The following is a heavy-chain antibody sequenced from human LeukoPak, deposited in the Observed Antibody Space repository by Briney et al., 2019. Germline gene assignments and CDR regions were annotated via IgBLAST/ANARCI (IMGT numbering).Heavy chain of an antibody. Sequence: ASVKVSCKASGYTFTDYYMYWVRQAPGQGLEWMGWINPNSGVTNYAQKFQGRVTMTRDTSISTAYMELSRLRSDDTAVYYCARVWRTASSGSNWFDPWGQGTLVTVSS. CDR3: ARVWRTASSGSNWFDP. V-gene: IGHV1-2*02. CDR2: INPNSGVT. CDR1: GYTFTDYY. D-gene: IGHD6-19*01. J-gene: IGHJ5*02.